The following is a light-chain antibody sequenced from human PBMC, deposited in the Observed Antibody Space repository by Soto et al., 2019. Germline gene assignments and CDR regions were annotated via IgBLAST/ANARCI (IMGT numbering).Light chain of an antibody. CDR2: DVS. V-gene: IGLV2-11*01. CDR3: CSYAGSNILV. Sequence: QSVLTQPASVSGSPGQSITISCTGTSSDVGSYNYVSWYQQHPAKAPKVMIYDVSKRPSGVPDRISGSKSGNTASLTISGLQAEDEADYYCCSYAGSNILVFGGGTKLTVL. J-gene: IGLJ2*01. CDR1: SSDVGSYNY.